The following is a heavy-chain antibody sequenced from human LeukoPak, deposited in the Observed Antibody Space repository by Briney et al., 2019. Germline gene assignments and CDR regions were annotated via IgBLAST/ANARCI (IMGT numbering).Heavy chain of an antibody. J-gene: IGHJ4*02. D-gene: IGHD1-26*01. Sequence: GGSLRLSCAASGFTFSSYWMSWVRQAPGKGLEWVANIKQDGSEKYYVDSVKGRFTISRDNAKNSLYLQMNSLRAEDTAVYYCARPVWELPFPFDYWGQGTLVTVSS. CDR2: IKQDGSEK. CDR1: GFTFSSYW. V-gene: IGHV3-7*01. CDR3: ARPVWELPFPFDY.